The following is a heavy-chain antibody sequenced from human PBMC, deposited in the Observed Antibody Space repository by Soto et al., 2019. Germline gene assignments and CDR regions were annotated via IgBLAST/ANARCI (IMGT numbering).Heavy chain of an antibody. CDR1: GFTVSSNY. Sequence: EVQLVESGGGLIQPGGSLRLSCAASGFTVSSNYMTWVRQAPGTGLEWVSVIYSGGSTYYADSVKGRFTISRDNSKNTLYLQMNSLRAEDTALYYCARDSRNRNFFDYWGQGTLVTVSS. V-gene: IGHV3-53*01. J-gene: IGHJ4*02. CDR2: IYSGGST. CDR3: ARDSRNRNFFDY. D-gene: IGHD2-2*01.